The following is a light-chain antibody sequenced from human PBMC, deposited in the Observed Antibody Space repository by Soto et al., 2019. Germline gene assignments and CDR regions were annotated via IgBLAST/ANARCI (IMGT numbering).Light chain of an antibody. CDR1: SSDVGGYNY. CDR2: EVS. CDR3: SSYTSSSFLYV. J-gene: IGLJ1*01. V-gene: IGLV2-14*01. Sequence: QFALTQAASGSGSPGQSITISCTGTSSDVGGYNYVSWYQQHPGKAPKLMIYEVSNRPSGVSNRFSGSKSGNTASLTISGLQAEDEADYYCSSYTSSSFLYVFGTGTKLTVL.